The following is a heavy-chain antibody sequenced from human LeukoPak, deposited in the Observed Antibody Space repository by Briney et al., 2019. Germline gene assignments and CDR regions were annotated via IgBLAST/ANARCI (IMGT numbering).Heavy chain of an antibody. CDR3: ARVRDYGDYPNWFDP. J-gene: IGHJ5*02. Sequence: ASETLSLTCTVSGGSISSSSYYWGWIRRPPGKGLEWIGSIYYSGSTYYNPSLKSRVTISVDTTKNQFSLKLSSVTAADTAVYYCARVRDYGDYPNWFDPWGQGTLVTVSS. CDR1: GGSISSSSYY. CDR2: IYYSGST. V-gene: IGHV4-39*07. D-gene: IGHD4-17*01.